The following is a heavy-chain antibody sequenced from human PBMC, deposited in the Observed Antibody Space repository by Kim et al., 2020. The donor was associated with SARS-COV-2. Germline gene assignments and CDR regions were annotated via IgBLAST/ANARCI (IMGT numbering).Heavy chain of an antibody. Sequence: GESLKISCKGSGYSFTSYWIGWVRQMPGKGLEWMGIIYPGDSDTRYSPSFQGQVTISADKSISTAYLQWSSLKASDTAMYYCARMRQQLVYGRATDNWFDPWGQGTLVTVSS. CDR1: GYSFTSYW. V-gene: IGHV5-51*01. CDR3: ARMRQQLVYGRATDNWFDP. D-gene: IGHD6-13*01. CDR2: IYPGDSDT. J-gene: IGHJ5*02.